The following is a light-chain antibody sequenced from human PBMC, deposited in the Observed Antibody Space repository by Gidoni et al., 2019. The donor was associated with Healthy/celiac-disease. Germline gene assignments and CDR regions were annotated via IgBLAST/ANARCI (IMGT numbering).Light chain of an antibody. CDR3: QQYGSSPLT. CDR2: GAS. Sequence: EIDLTQSPGILSSSAGERATLPCRASQSVSNNYLAWYQQKTGQAPRLLIYGASSRATGIPDRFSSSGSRTDFTLTISMLEPEIFAVYYCQQYGSSPLTFGGGTKVEIK. V-gene: IGKV3-20*01. J-gene: IGKJ4*01. CDR1: QSVSNNY.